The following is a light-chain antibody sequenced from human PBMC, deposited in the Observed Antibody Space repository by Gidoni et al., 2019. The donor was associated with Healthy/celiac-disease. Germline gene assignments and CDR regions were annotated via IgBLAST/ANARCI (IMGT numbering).Light chain of an antibody. Sequence: IQLTQSPSSLSASVGDRVTITCRASQGISSYLAWYQQKRGKAPKLLIYAASTLQSGVPSRFSGSGSGTDFTLTISSLQPEDFATYYCQQLNSYSITFGQGTRLEIK. CDR2: AAS. V-gene: IGKV1-9*01. J-gene: IGKJ5*01. CDR1: QGISSY. CDR3: QQLNSYSIT.